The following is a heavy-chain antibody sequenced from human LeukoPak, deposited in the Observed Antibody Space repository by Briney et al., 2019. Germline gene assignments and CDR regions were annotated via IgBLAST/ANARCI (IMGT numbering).Heavy chain of an antibody. CDR3: ARVTMLRGAPGWFDP. Sequence: PSETLSLTCTVSGGSISTYFWNWIRQPPGKGLEWMGYIYYTGTTNYNPSLKSRVTISVDTSKNQFSLSLSSVTTADTAVYYCARVTMLRGAPGWFDPWGQGSLVTVSS. CDR2: IYYTGTT. V-gene: IGHV4-59*01. J-gene: IGHJ5*02. CDR1: GGSISTYF. D-gene: IGHD3-10*01.